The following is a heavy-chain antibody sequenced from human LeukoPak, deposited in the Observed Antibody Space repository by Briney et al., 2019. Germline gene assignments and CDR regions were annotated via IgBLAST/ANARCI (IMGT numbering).Heavy chain of an antibody. D-gene: IGHD2-2*01. V-gene: IGHV5-51*01. CDR2: IYPGDSET. J-gene: IGHJ4*02. CDR3: ARAYCSSTTCYFYIAFDY. CDR1: GYRFTSYW. Sequence: GESLKISCKGSGYRFTSYWIAWVRQMPGKGLEWMGIIYPGDSETRYSPSFQGQVTISVDKSISTAYLQWSSLKASDTAMYSCARAYCSSTTCYFYIAFDYWGQGTLVTVPS.